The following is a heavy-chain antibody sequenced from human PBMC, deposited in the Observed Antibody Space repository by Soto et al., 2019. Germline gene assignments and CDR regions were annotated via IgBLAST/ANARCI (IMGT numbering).Heavy chain of an antibody. CDR2: INHSGST. Sequence: SETLSLTCAVYGGSFSGYYWSWIRQPPGKGLEWIGEINHSGSTNYNPSLKSRVTISVDTSKNQFSLKLSSVTAADTAVYYCASKTRPLYYYYYMDVWGKGTTVTVSS. J-gene: IGHJ6*03. CDR3: ASKTRPLYYYYYMDV. V-gene: IGHV4-34*01. D-gene: IGHD3-16*02. CDR1: GGSFSGYY.